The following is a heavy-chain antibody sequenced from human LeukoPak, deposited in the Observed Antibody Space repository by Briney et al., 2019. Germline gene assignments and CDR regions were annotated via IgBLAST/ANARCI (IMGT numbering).Heavy chain of an antibody. D-gene: IGHD3-3*01. CDR3: ARVVLYYDFWSGSDYYFDY. V-gene: IGHV4-59*01. J-gene: IGHJ4*02. CDR2: MYYRGST. Sequence: SETLSLTCTVSGGSISTYSWNWIRQPPGRGLEWIGSMYYRGSTNFNPSLRSRVTMSLDTSKNQFSLKLSSVTAADTAVYYCARVVLYYDFWSGSDYYFDYWGQGTLVTVSS. CDR1: GGSISTYS.